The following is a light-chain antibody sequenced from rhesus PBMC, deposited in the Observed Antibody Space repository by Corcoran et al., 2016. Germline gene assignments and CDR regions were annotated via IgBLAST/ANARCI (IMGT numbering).Light chain of an antibody. V-gene: IGKV1-22*01. Sequence: DIQMTQSPSSLSASVGDTVTITCRASLSISSWLAWYQQKPGKAPKLRSYKASSLQSGVPSRFSGSGSGTDCTLTISSLQSEDFATYYCQQYSSSPWTFSQGTKVEIK. CDR1: LSISSW. CDR2: KAS. CDR3: QQYSSSPWT. J-gene: IGKJ1*01.